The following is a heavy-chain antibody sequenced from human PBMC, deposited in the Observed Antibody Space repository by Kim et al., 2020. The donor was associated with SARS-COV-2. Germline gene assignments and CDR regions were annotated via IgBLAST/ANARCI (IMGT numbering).Heavy chain of an antibody. V-gene: IGHV3-53*01. CDR1: GFTVSSNY. J-gene: IGHJ6*02. D-gene: IGHD6-13*01. CDR2: IYSGGST. CDR3: ARGGQQLVRSYYYYGMDV. Sequence: GGSLRLSCAASGFTVSSNYMSWVRQAPGKGLEWVSVIYSGGSTYYADSVKGRFTISRDNSKNTLYLQMNSLRAEDTAVYYCARGGQQLVRSYYYYGMDVWGQGTTVTVSS.